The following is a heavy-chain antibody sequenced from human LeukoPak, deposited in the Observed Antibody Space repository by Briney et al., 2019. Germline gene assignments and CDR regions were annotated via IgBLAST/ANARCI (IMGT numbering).Heavy chain of an antibody. Sequence: GGSLRLSCAASGFTFDDHAMHWVRHAPGKGLEWVSGPSWNSGSIDYADSVKGRFTISRDNAKNSLYLQMNSLRVEDTALYYCAKGPGMATVKRYLDYWGQGTLVTVSS. CDR1: GFTFDDHA. V-gene: IGHV3-9*01. CDR3: AKGPGMATVKRYLDY. D-gene: IGHD5-24*01. J-gene: IGHJ4*02. CDR2: PSWNSGSI.